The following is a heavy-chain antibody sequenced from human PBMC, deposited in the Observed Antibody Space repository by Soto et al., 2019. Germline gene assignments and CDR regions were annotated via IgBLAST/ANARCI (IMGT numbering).Heavy chain of an antibody. CDR2: IIPIFGTA. Sequence: QVQLGQSGAEVKKPGSSVKVSCKASGGTFSSYSINWVRQAPGQGLEWMGEIIPIFGTANYAQKFQSRVTITEDESTSTASMELSSLRSEDTAVYYCARDGGRHSAGIDYWGQGTLVTVSS. V-gene: IGHV1-69*01. J-gene: IGHJ4*02. CDR3: ARDGGRHSAGIDY. CDR1: GGTFSSYS. D-gene: IGHD2-15*01.